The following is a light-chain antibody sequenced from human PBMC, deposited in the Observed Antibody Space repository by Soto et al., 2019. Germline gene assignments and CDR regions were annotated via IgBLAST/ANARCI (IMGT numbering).Light chain of an antibody. V-gene: IGLV2-8*01. Sequence: QSVLTRPPSASGSPGQSVTISCTGTSSDVGGYNYVSWYQQHPGKAPKLMIYEVTKRPSGVPDRFSGSKSGNTASLTVSGLRAEDEADYYCSSYAGSNNSYVFGTGTNVTVL. CDR3: SSYAGSNNSYV. CDR2: EVT. CDR1: SSDVGGYNY. J-gene: IGLJ1*01.